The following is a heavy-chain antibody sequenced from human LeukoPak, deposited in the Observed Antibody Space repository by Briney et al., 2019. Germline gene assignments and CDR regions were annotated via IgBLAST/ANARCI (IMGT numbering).Heavy chain of an antibody. CDR2: IYYGGST. D-gene: IGHD3-22*01. J-gene: IGHJ3*02. V-gene: IGHV4-39*01. Sequence: SETLSPTCTVSGGSISSNTYYWDWIRQPPGKGLECIGSIYYGGSTYYNPSLKSRVIISVDTSKNQFSLKLSSVTAADTAVYYCARAYYYASSASDIWGQGTMVTVSS. CDR3: ARAYYYASSASDI. CDR1: GGSISSNTYY.